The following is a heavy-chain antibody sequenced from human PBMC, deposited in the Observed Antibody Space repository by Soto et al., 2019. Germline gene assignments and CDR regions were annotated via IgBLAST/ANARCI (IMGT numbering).Heavy chain of an antibody. CDR1: GFTFSNSA. V-gene: IGHV3-23*01. CDR2: IGRTNNT. CDR3: AKVDAYSYRTDH. Sequence: PVGSLRLSCAASGFTFSNSAMTWVRQALGKGPEWVSSIGRTNNTHYADSVKGRFAISRDSSQNTLYLQMNSLTAEDTAVYFCAKVDAYSYRTDHWGQGTLVTVSS. D-gene: IGHD3-16*02. J-gene: IGHJ4*02.